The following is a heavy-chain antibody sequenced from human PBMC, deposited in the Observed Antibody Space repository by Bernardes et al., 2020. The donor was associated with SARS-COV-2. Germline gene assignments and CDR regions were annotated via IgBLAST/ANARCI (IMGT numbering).Heavy chain of an antibody. CDR2: INHSGST. Sequence: SETLSLTCAVYGGSFSGYYWSWIRQPPGKGLEWIGEINHSGSTNYNPSLKSRVTISVDTSKNQFSLKLSSVTAADTAVYYWARGRYSYGLRGSGYYYYGMDVWRQGTTVTVSS. V-gene: IGHV4-34*01. CDR1: GGSFSGYY. D-gene: IGHD5-18*01. J-gene: IGHJ6*02. CDR3: ARGRYSYGLRGSGYYYYGMDV.